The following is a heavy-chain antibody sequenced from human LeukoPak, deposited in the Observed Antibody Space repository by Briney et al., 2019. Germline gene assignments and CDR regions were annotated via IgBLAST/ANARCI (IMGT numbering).Heavy chain of an antibody. CDR1: GFTFNNAW. V-gene: IGHV3-15*01. D-gene: IGHD6-13*01. CDR3: TTVVAAAVNGWFDP. Sequence: GGSLRLSCAASGFTFNNAWMNWVRQAPGKGLEWVGRIKSKTDGGTTDYAAPVKDRFTISRDDSKNTLYPQMNSLRTEDTAVYYCTTVVAAAVNGWFDPWGQGTLVTVSS. CDR2: IKSKTDGGTT. J-gene: IGHJ5*02.